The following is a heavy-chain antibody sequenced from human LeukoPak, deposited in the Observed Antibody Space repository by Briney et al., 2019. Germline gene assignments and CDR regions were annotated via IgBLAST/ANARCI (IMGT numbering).Heavy chain of an antibody. CDR2: IYYSGTT. CDR1: GGSISSGGDY. V-gene: IGHV4-30-4*01. J-gene: IGHJ4*02. CDR3: ARLVGYYSRGSCYHFDY. D-gene: IGHD2-15*01. Sequence: SQTLSLTCTVSGGSISSGGDYWSWIRQPPGKGLEWIGYIYYSGTTYYNPSLKSRASISVDTSKNQFSLKLTSVTAADTAVYFCARLVGYYSRGSCYHFDYWGQGSLVTVSS.